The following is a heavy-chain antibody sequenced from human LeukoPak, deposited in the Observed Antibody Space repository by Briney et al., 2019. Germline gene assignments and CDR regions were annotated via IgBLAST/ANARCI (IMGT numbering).Heavy chain of an antibody. CDR3: AARSGREGYYGMDV. J-gene: IGHJ6*02. CDR2: ISFSGSTI. D-gene: IGHD2-15*01. Sequence: GGSLRLSCATSGFTFSDYYMSWIRQAPGKGLEGVSYISFSGSTIYYADSVKGRFTISRDDAKNSLYLQMNSLRAEDTAVYYCAARSGREGYYGMDVWGQGTTVTVSS. CDR1: GFTFSDYY. V-gene: IGHV3-11*01.